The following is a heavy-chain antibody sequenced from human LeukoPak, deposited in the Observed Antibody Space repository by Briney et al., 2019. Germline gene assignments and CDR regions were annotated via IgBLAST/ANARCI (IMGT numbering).Heavy chain of an antibody. Sequence: SVKVSCKASGGTFSSYAISWVRQAPGQGLEWMGGIIPIFGTANYAQKFQGRVTITADESTSTAYMELSSLRSEDTAVYYCARTYCSTTSCYIWYFDLWGRGTLVNVSS. CDR1: GGTFSSYA. J-gene: IGHJ2*01. CDR2: IIPIFGTA. D-gene: IGHD2-2*02. CDR3: ARTYCSTTSCYIWYFDL. V-gene: IGHV1-69*01.